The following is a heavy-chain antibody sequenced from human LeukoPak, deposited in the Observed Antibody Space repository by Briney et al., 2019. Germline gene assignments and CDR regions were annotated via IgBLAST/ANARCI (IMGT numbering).Heavy chain of an antibody. CDR1: GGSISSGGYY. D-gene: IGHD3-10*01. Sequence: SETLSLTCTVSGGSISSGGYYWSWIRQHPGKGLEWIGYIYYSGSTYYNPSLKSRVTISVDTSKNQFSLKLSSVTAADTAVSYCASGYGSGSYPPQYNWFDPWGQGTLVTVSS. CDR2: IYYSGST. J-gene: IGHJ5*02. CDR3: ASGYGSGSYPPQYNWFDP. V-gene: IGHV4-31*03.